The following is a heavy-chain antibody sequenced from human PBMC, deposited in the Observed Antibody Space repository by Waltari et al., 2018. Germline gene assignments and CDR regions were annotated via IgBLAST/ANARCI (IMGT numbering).Heavy chain of an antibody. CDR3: ARAGGMTTVTTSAFDI. CDR2: INHSGST. D-gene: IGHD4-17*01. Sequence: QVQLQQWGAGLLKPSETLSLTCAVYGGSFSGYHWSWIRQPPGKGLEWIGEINHSGSTNHNASLRGRGTMAVDASKSKFSLNLCSVTAADTAVYYCARAGGMTTVTTSAFDIWGQGTMVTVSS. V-gene: IGHV4-34*01. J-gene: IGHJ3*02. CDR1: GGSFSGYH.